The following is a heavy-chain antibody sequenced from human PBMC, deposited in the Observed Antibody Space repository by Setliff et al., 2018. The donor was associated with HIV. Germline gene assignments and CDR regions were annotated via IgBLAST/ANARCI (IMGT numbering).Heavy chain of an antibody. CDR2: IYPGDSNT. V-gene: IGHV5-51*01. D-gene: IGHD2-2*01. CDR1: GYTFTTYW. J-gene: IGHJ5*02. Sequence: GESLKISCKTSGYTFTTYWIGWVRQMPGKGLEWVGIIYPGDSNTIYSPSFQGQVTISADKSISTTYLQWNSLKASDTAIYYCARHGGGYCGSTSCHMFDPWGQGTLVTVSS. CDR3: ARHGGGYCGSTSCHMFDP.